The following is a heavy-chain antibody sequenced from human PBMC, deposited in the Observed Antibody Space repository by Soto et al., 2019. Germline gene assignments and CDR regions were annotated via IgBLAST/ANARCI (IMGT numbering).Heavy chain of an antibody. D-gene: IGHD6-19*01. CDR1: GFTFSSYG. Sequence: GGSLRLSCTASGFTFSSYGMHWVRQAPGKGLEWVAVISYDGSNKYYADSVKGRFTISRDNSKNTLYLQMNSLRAEDTAVYYCAKGRYSSGWYYFDYWGQGTLVTVSS. CDR2: ISYDGSNK. V-gene: IGHV3-30*18. J-gene: IGHJ4*02. CDR3: AKGRYSSGWYYFDY.